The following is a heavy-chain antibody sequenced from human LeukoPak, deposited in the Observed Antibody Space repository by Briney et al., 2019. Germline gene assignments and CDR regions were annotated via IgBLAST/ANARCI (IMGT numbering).Heavy chain of an antibody. D-gene: IGHD3-9*01. J-gene: IGHJ5*02. CDR1: GYTFTGYY. V-gene: IGHV1-2*02. Sequence: ASVKVSCKASGYTFTGYYMHWVRQAPGQGLEWMGWINPNSGGTNYAQKFQGRVTMTRDTSISTAYMELSRLRSDDTAVYYCARGAPAPLRYFDWFPHPRENHNWFDPWGQGTLVTVSS. CDR3: ARGAPAPLRYFDWFPHPRENHNWFDP. CDR2: INPNSGGT.